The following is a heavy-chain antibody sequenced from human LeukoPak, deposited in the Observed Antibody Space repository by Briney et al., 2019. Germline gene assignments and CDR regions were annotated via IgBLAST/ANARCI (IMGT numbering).Heavy chain of an antibody. V-gene: IGHV4-34*01. CDR1: GGSFSGYY. Sequence: SETLSLTCAVYGGSFSGYYWSWIRQPPGKGLEWIGEINHSGSTNYNPSLKSRVTISVDTSKNQFSLKLSSVTAADTAVYYCARGRRGFYHYYYMDVWGKGTTVTVSS. CDR2: INHSGST. J-gene: IGHJ6*03. CDR3: ARGRRGFYHYYYMDV.